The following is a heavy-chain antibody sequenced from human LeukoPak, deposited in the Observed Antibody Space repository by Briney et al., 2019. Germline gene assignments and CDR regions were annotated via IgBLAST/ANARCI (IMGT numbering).Heavy chain of an antibody. J-gene: IGHJ4*02. Sequence: GGSLRLSCAASGFTFYDYTMHWVRQAPGKGLEWVSLISWDGGSTYYADSVKGRFTISRDNSKNSLYLQMNSLRTEDTALYYCAKDGSLWFGELLGGGFDYWGQGTLVTVSS. D-gene: IGHD3-10*01. V-gene: IGHV3-43*01. CDR1: GFTFYDYT. CDR2: ISWDGGST. CDR3: AKDGSLWFGELLGGGFDY.